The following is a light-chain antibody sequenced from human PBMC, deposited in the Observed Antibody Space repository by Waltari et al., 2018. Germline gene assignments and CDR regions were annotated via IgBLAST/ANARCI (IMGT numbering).Light chain of an antibody. CDR3: AVWDDSLNGWM. CDR2: NNN. V-gene: IGLV1-44*01. J-gene: IGLJ3*02. CDR1: SSNIGSKT. Sequence: QSVVTQSPSASGPPGQRVTISCFGSSSNIGSKTVNWYQHLPGTAPKLLIHNNNQRPSGVPDRFSGSKSDTSASLAISGLQSEDEAEYYCAVWDDSLNGWMFGGGTKLTVL.